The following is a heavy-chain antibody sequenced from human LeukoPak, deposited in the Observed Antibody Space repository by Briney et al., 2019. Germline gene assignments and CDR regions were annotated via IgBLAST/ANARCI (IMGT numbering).Heavy chain of an antibody. CDR3: ARYFHYDSSGYYFDY. CDR1: GHSFTSYW. CDR2: IYPGDSDT. Sequence: GESLQISCKGSGHSFTSYWIGWVRQMPGKGLEWMGIIYPGDSDTRYSPSFQGQVTISADKSISTAYLQWSSLKASDTAMYYCARYFHYDSSGYYFDYWGQGTLVTVSS. V-gene: IGHV5-51*01. D-gene: IGHD3-22*01. J-gene: IGHJ4*02.